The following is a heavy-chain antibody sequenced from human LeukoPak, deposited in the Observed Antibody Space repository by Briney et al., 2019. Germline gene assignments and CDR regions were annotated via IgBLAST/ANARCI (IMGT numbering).Heavy chain of an antibody. D-gene: IGHD5-24*01. CDR1: GGSFSGYY. J-gene: IGHJ4*02. Sequence: SETLSLTCAVYGGSFSGYYWSWIRQPPGKGLEWIGEINHSGSTNYNPSLKSRVTISVDTSKNQFSLKLSSVTAADTAVYYCAGDYRDGYNSPTSWGQGTLVTVSS. CDR2: INHSGST. CDR3: AGDYRDGYNSPTS. V-gene: IGHV4-34*01.